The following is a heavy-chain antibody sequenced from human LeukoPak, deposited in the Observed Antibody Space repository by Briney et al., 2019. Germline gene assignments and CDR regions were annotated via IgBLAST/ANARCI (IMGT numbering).Heavy chain of an antibody. CDR3: AMGIGNWFDP. CDR2: LIPILSTT. Sequence: RASVKVSCKASGGTFSTSAISWVRQAPGQGLEWMGGLIPILSTTISAQKFQGRVTISADESTRTAYMELSTLRSEDTAVYYCAMGIGNWFDPWAREPWSPSPQ. CDR1: GGTFSTSA. D-gene: IGHD1-26*01. V-gene: IGHV1-69*01. J-gene: IGHJ5*02.